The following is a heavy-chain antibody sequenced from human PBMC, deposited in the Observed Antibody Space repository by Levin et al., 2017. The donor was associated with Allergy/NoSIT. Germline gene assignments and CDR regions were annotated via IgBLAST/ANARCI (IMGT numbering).Heavy chain of an antibody. CDR1: GFTFSSYA. D-gene: IGHD2-2*01. V-gene: IGHV3-30*04. Sequence: GGSLRLSCAASGFTFSSYAMHWVRQAPGKGLEWVAVISYDGSNKYYADSVKGRFTISRDNSKNTLYLQMNSLRAEDTAVYYCARGYCSSTSCSATFRAAAGTGEFDYWGQGTLVTVSS. J-gene: IGHJ4*02. CDR3: ARGYCSSTSCSATFRAAAGTGEFDY. CDR2: ISYDGSNK.